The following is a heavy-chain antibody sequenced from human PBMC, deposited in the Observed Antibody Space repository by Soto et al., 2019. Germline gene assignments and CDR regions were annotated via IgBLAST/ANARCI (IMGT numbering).Heavy chain of an antibody. V-gene: IGHV1-46*01. CDR1: GYTFINYY. J-gene: IGHJ3*02. Sequence: ASVKVSCKASGYTFINYYIHWVRQAPGQGLEWMGIINPSGGSTTYAQKFQGWVTMTSDTPTSTVYMELSSLSSDDTALYYCARVGSWYGDAVDIWGQ. CDR2: INPSGGST. D-gene: IGHD6-13*01. CDR3: ARVGSWYGDAVDI.